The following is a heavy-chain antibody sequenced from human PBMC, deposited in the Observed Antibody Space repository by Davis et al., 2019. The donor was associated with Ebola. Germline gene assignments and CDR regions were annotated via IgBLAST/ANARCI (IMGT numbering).Heavy chain of an antibody. CDR1: GFTFSSYD. D-gene: IGHD3-16*01. CDR2: IGTAGDT. J-gene: IGHJ6*02. Sequence: GGSLRLSCAASGFTFSSYDMHWVRHATGKGLEWVSAIGTAGDTYYPGSVKGRFTISRENAKNSLYLQMNSLRAEDTAVYYCARDLGDYYYYGMDVWGQGTTVTVSS. CDR3: ARDLGDYYYYGMDV. V-gene: IGHV3-13*01.